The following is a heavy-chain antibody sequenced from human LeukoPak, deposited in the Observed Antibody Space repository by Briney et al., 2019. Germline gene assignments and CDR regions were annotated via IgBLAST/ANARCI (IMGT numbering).Heavy chain of an antibody. CDR2: INAGNGNT. D-gene: IGHD1-14*01. V-gene: IGHV1-3*01. CDR3: ARDIDREFNWFDP. Sequence: ASVKVSCKASGYIFTSYAMHWVGQAPGQRFEWMGWINAGNGNTKYSQKFQGRVTISRDTSASTVYMELSSLRSEDTAVYYCARDIDREFNWFDPWGQGTLVTVSS. J-gene: IGHJ5*02. CDR1: GYIFTSYA.